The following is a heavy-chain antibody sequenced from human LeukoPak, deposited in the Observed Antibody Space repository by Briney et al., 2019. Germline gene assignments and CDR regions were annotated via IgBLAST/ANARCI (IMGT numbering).Heavy chain of an antibody. Sequence: SETLSLTCTVSGGSISSYYWSWIRQPPGKGLEWIGYIYYSGSTTYNPSLKSRVTMSVDTSKNQFSLKLSSVTAADTAVYYCARGCSSTSCWLRMDVWGQGTTVTVSS. CDR3: ARGCSSTSCWLRMDV. CDR1: GGSISSYY. CDR2: IYYSGST. V-gene: IGHV4-59*12. J-gene: IGHJ6*02. D-gene: IGHD2-2*01.